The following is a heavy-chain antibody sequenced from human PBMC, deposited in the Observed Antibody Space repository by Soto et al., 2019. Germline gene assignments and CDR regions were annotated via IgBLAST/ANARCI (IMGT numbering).Heavy chain of an antibody. Sequence: EVQLVESGGGLVQPGGSLRLSCAASGFSFSSYWMSWVRQAPGKGLEWVANMNQDGSQNFYVDSVRGRFTISRDNAKTSLYLQMNSLRDEDTAVYFCARDDGWVWLRFDYGVRGTLVTVSS. CDR2: MNQDGSQN. CDR3: ARDDGWVWLRFDY. V-gene: IGHV3-7*01. CDR1: GFSFSSYW. J-gene: IGHJ4*02. D-gene: IGHD5-12*01.